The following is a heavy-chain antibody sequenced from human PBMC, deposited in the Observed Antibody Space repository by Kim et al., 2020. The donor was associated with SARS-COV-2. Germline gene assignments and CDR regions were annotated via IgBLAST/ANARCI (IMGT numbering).Heavy chain of an antibody. D-gene: IGHD5-18*01. Sequence: YYNPSLESRVTISVDTSKTQFSLKLSSVTAADTAVYYCARRPGYSYDFDYWGQGTLVTVSS. J-gene: IGHJ4*02. CDR3: ARRPGYSYDFDY. V-gene: IGHV4-39*01.